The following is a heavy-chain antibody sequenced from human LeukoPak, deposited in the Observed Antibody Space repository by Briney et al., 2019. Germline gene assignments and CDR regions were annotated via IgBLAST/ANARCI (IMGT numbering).Heavy chain of an antibody. D-gene: IGHD6-13*01. CDR2: ISYDGSNK. J-gene: IGHJ4*02. V-gene: IGHV3-30-3*02. CDR1: GFTFSSYA. Sequence: PGGSLRLSCAASGFTFSSYAMHWVRRAPGKGLEWVAVISYDGSNKYYADSVKGRFTISRDNSKNTLYLQMNSLRAEDTAVYYCAKSPYSSSWYSPNDYWGQGTLVTVSS. CDR3: AKSPYSSSWYSPNDY.